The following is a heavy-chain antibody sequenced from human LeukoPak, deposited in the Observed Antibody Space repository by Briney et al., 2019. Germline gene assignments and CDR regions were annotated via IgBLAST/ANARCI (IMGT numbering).Heavy chain of an antibody. CDR1: GFTFSSYS. J-gene: IGHJ4*02. D-gene: IGHD1-14*01. V-gene: IGHV3-21*01. CDR2: ISSSSSYI. CDR3: ARDRHSTEPDSSYFDY. Sequence: GGSLRLSCAASGFTFSSYSMNWVRQAPGKGLEWVSSISSSSSYIYYADSVKGRFTISRDNAKNSLYLQMNSLRDEDTAVYYCARDRHSTEPDSSYFDYWGQGTLVTVSS.